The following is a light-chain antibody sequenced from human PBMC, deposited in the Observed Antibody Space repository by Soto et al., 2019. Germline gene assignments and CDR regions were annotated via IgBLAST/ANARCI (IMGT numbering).Light chain of an antibody. Sequence: DIVTTQSPDSLAVSLGERATINCKSSQSVLYNSNSKNYLAWYQQKPGQPPKLLIYWASTRESGVPDRFSGSGSWTDFTLTISSLQAEDVAVYYCQQYYSTPLSFGGGTKVEIK. V-gene: IGKV4-1*01. CDR3: QQYYSTPLS. J-gene: IGKJ4*01. CDR2: WAS. CDR1: QSVLYNSNSKNY.